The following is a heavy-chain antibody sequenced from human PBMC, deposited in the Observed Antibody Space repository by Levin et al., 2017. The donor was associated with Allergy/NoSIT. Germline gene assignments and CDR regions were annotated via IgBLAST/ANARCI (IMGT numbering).Heavy chain of an antibody. J-gene: IGHJ6*02. CDR2: IIPIFGTA. Sequence: ASVKVSCKASGGTFSSYAISWVRQAPGQGLEWMGGIIPIFGTANYAQKFQGRVTITADESTSTAYMELSSLRSEDTAVYYCASLVPDFWSGYGMDVWGQGTTVTVSS. CDR1: GGTFSSYA. D-gene: IGHD3-3*01. CDR3: ASLVPDFWSGYGMDV. V-gene: IGHV1-69*13.